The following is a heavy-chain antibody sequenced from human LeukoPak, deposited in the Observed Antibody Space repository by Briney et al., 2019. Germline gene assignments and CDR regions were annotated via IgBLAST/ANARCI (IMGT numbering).Heavy chain of an antibody. J-gene: IGHJ4*02. CDR1: GFTFSNKY. D-gene: IGHD1-26*01. CDR3: AKDLMGATGAYFDY. CDR2: IYSDGRT. V-gene: IGHV3-53*01. Sequence: GGSLRLSCAASGFTFSNKYMTWVRQAPGKGLEWVSLIYSDGRTYYADSVTGRFTISRDNSKNTLYLQMNSLRAEDTAVYYCAKDLMGATGAYFDYWGQGTLVTVSS.